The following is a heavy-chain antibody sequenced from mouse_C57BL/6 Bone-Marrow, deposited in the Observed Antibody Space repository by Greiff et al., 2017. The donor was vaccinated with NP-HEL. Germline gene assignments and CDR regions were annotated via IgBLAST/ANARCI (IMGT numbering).Heavy chain of an antibody. V-gene: IGHV1-53*01. CDR3: ARSSTMVTPLPSMDY. CDR1: FSTFTPYL. Sequence: LSFPSSFSTFTPYLLPFLPPMPFPGLAWLGNINPSNGGTNYNEKFKSKATLTVDKSSSTAYMQLSSLTSEDSAVYYCARSSTMVTPLPSMDYWGQGTSVTVSS. J-gene: IGHJ4*01. D-gene: IGHD2-2*01. CDR2: INPSNGGT.